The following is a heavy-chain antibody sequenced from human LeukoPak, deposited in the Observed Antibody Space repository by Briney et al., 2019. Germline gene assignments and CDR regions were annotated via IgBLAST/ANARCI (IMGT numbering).Heavy chain of an antibody. J-gene: IGHJ4*02. CDR1: GYSINSGYY. CDR3: ASIGRVSSSRP. Sequence: PSETLSLTCAVSGYSINSGYYWGWIRQPPGKGLEWIGSIYHSGSTYYNPSLKSRVTISVDTSKNQFSLKLSSVTAADTAVYYCASIGRVSSSRPWGQGTLVTVSS. D-gene: IGHD6-6*01. V-gene: IGHV4-38-2*01. CDR2: IYHSGST.